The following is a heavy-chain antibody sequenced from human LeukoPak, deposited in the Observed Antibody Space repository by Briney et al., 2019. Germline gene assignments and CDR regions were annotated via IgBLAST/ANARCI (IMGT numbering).Heavy chain of an antibody. V-gene: IGHV3-23*01. Sequence: GGSLRLSCAASGFTFSSYAMSWVRQAPGKGLEWVSAISGSGGSTYYAGSVKGWFTISRDNSKNTLYLQMNSLRAEDTAVYYCAKSRSELAYYYYYYGMDVWGQGTTVTVSS. CDR1: GFTFSSYA. D-gene: IGHD1-7*01. J-gene: IGHJ6*02. CDR2: ISGSGGST. CDR3: AKSRSELAYYYYYYGMDV.